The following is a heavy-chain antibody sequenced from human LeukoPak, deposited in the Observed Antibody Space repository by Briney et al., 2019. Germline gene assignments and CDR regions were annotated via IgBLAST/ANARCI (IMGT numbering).Heavy chain of an antibody. CDR3: ARHIRVVEAGTTCHPMDV. Sequence: GGSLRLSCGASGFTFSDHWMIWVRQTPRKGLEWVANIRYDGNEKLFVDSVKGRFTISRDNARNSLFLQMDSLRVEDTAVYYCARHIRVVEAGTTCHPMDVWGQGTTVTVSS. D-gene: IGHD6-19*01. J-gene: IGHJ6*02. V-gene: IGHV3-7*01. CDR2: IRYDGNEK. CDR1: GFTFSDHW.